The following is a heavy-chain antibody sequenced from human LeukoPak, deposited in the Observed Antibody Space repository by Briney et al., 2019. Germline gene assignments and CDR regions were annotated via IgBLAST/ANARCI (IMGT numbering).Heavy chain of an antibody. CDR3: AEHKGITGYSSGWFDY. CDR2: IYYSGST. V-gene: IGHV4-39*01. J-gene: IGHJ4*02. CDR1: GFTFSSYG. Sequence: PGGSLRLSCAASGFTFSSYGMHWIRQPPGKGLEWIGSIYYSGSTYYNPSLKSRVTISVDTSKNQFSLKLSSVTAADTAVYFCAEHKGITGYSSGWFDYWGQGTLVTVSS. D-gene: IGHD6-19*01.